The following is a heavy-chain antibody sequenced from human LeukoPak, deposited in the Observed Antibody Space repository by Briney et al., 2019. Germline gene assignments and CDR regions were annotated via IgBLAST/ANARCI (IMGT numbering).Heavy chain of an antibody. Sequence: PGGSLRLSCAASGFTFSTYEMNWVRQAPGKGLEWVSYISNSGSTIYYADFVKGRFTISRDNAKNSLYLQMSSLRAEDTALYNCARGNWFDPWGQGTLVTVSS. J-gene: IGHJ5*02. CDR2: ISNSGSTI. CDR3: ARGNWFDP. V-gene: IGHV3-48*03. CDR1: GFTFSTYE.